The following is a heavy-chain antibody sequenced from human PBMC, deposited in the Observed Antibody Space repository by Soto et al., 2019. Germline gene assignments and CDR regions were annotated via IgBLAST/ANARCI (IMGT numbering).Heavy chain of an antibody. CDR3: ARDRGYSSSGYVSIAPYEYCFDY. V-gene: IGHV1-69*13. J-gene: IGHJ4*02. D-gene: IGHD6-13*01. CDR1: GGTFSSYA. CDR2: IIPIFGTA. Sequence: ASVKVSCKASGGTFSSYAISWVRQAPGQGLEWMGGIIPIFGTANYAQKFQGRVTITADESTSTAYMELSSLRSEDTAVYYCARDRGYSSSGYVSIAPYEYCFDYWAQGTLVTVSS.